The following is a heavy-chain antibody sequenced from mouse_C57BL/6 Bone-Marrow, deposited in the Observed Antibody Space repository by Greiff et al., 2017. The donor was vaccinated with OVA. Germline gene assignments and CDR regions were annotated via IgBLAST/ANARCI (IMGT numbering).Heavy chain of an antibody. CDR3: ARMGARTVRGFAY. J-gene: IGHJ3*01. CDR2: IWTGGGK. CDR1: GFSLTSYA. V-gene: IGHV2-9-1*01. Sequence: VQLQESGPGLVAPSQRLSITCTVSGFSLTSYAISWVRQPPGKGLAWLGVIWTGGGKNYNSALKSRLSISKDNSKSQVFLKMNSLQTDDTARYYCARMGARTVRGFAYWGQGTLVTGSA. D-gene: IGHD1-1*01.